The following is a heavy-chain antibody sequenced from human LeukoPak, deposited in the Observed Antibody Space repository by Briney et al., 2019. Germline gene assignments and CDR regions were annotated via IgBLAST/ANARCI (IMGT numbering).Heavy chain of an antibody. CDR2: ITISGATT. D-gene: IGHD3-10*01. Sequence: GGSLRLSCAASGFSFSSYAMSWVRQAPGKGLEWVSSITISGATTYYADSVKGRLTISRDNSKTTLYLQLNSLRAEDTAVYYCATYGSGSYYRKAFDYWGQGTLVTVSS. CDR3: ATYGSGSYYRKAFDY. V-gene: IGHV3-23*01. J-gene: IGHJ4*02. CDR1: GFSFSSYA.